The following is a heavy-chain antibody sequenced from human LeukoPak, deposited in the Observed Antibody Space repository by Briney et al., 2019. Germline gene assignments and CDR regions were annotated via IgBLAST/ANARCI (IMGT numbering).Heavy chain of an antibody. D-gene: IGHD3-22*01. V-gene: IGHV3-23*01. J-gene: IGHJ4*02. Sequence: GGSLRLSCAASGFTFSSYAMSWVRQAPGKGLEWVSAISGSGGSTYYADSVKGRFTISRDNSKNTLYLQMNSLRAEDTAVYYCAKDPPHYYDSSGLPFFDYWGQGTLVTVSS. CDR1: GFTFSSYA. CDR2: ISGSGGST. CDR3: AKDPPHYYDSSGLPFFDY.